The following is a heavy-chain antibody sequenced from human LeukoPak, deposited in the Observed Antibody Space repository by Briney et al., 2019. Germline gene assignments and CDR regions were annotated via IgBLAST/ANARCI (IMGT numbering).Heavy chain of an antibody. CDR3: VRGPCGASISKWFDP. V-gene: IGHV4-59*01. D-gene: IGHD2-21*01. J-gene: IGHJ5*02. CDR1: RGSISGYS. CDR2: IYYSGDT. Sequence: SETLSLTCTVSRGSISGYSWSWIRQSPGGGLEWIGYIYYSGDTAHNPSLRSRVTLSVDTSKNQFSLQLRSVTTADTAVYYCVRGPCGASISKWFDPWGQGTQVIVSP.